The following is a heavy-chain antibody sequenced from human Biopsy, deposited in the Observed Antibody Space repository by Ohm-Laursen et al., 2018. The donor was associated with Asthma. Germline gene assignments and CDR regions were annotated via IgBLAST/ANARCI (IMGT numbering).Heavy chain of an antibody. Sequence: SETLSLTCTVSGGSINNYYWSWIRQPPGKGLDLIGYIYYTGSTNYNPSLKSRVTLSVDTSNNQFSLKLTSVTAADTAVYYCVSPPGYWGQGTRVTVSS. CDR1: GGSINNYY. CDR2: IYYTGST. J-gene: IGHJ4*02. V-gene: IGHV4-59*08. CDR3: VSPPGY.